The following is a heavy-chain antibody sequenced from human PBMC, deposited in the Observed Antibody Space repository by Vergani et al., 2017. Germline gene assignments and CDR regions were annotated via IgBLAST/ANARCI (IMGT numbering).Heavy chain of an antibody. J-gene: IGHJ3*02. CDR2: TRNKANSYTT. V-gene: IGHV3-72*01. Sequence: EVQLVESGGGLVQPGGSLRLSCVASGFTFSDHYMDWVRQAPGKGLEWVGRTRNKANSYTTDYAAPVQGRFTISRDDSKNSLYLQMNSLKIEDTAVYYCARLGYCSSTTCRQAFDIWGQGTMVTVSS. CDR1: GFTFSDHY. CDR3: ARLGYCSSTTCRQAFDI. D-gene: IGHD2-2*03.